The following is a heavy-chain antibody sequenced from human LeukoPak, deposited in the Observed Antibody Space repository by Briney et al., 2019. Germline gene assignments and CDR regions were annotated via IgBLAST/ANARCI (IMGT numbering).Heavy chain of an antibody. V-gene: IGHV3-23*01. J-gene: IGHJ4*02. CDR1: GFTFSSYG. CDR2: ISGSGGST. CDR3: AKVMTTVVTPYYFDY. D-gene: IGHD4-23*01. Sequence: GGSLRLSCAASGFTFSSYGMSWVRQAPGKGLEWVSAISGSGGSTYYADSVKGRFTISRDNSKNTLYLQMNSLRAEDTAVYYCAKVMTTVVTPYYFDYWGQGTLVTVSS.